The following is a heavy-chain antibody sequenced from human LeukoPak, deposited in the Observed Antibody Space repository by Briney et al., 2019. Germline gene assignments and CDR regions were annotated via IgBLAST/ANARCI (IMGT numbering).Heavy chain of an antibody. CDR2: ISSGGSVM. J-gene: IGHJ4*02. CDR3: TRDLEY. Sequence: GGSLRLSCGASGYTFSDYTMNWVRKAPGKGPEWISYISSGGSVMHYADSVKGRFTISRDNVENSLYLQMNSLRVEDTAVYYCTRDLEYWGQGVLVTVSS. CDR1: GYTFSDYT. V-gene: IGHV3-48*01.